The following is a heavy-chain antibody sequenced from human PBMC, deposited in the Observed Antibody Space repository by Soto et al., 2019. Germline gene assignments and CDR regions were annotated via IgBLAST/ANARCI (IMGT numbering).Heavy chain of an antibody. CDR1: GFTFRSYW. CDR2: IKQDGSEQ. J-gene: IGHJ4*02. D-gene: IGHD3-3*01. CDR3: ARESLRFLEWSKGAIDY. V-gene: IGHV3-7*01. Sequence: PGGSLRLSCAASGFTFRSYWISWVRQAPGKGLEWLANIKQDGSEQYYVDSVKGRFTISRDNAKNSMYLQMNSLRDEDTAVYYCARESLRFLEWSKGAIDYWGQGTLVTVSS.